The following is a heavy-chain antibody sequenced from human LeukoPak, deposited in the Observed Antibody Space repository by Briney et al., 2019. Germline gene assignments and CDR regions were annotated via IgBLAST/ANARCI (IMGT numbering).Heavy chain of an antibody. Sequence: GGSLRLSCAASGFTFSDYYMSWIRQAPGKGLEWVSYISSSGSTIYYAVSVKGRFTISRDNAKNSLYLQMNSLRAEDTAVYYCCLRRGLLRYFDWLEYWGQGTLVSVSS. CDR2: ISSSGSTI. V-gene: IGHV3-11*04. J-gene: IGHJ4*02. D-gene: IGHD3-9*01. CDR3: CLRRGLLRYFDWLEY. CDR1: GFTFSDYY.